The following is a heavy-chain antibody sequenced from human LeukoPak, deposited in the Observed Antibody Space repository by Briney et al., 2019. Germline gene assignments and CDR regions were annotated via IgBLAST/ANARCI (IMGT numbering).Heavy chain of an antibody. J-gene: IGHJ4*02. CDR3: TTDLDGYDY. V-gene: IGHV3-11*05. CDR1: GFTFSDYY. D-gene: IGHD5-18*01. Sequence: GGSLRLSCAASGFTFSDYYMSWIRQAPGKGLEWVSYISSRSSHTNYADSVKGRFTISRDNAKNSLYLQMNSLKTEDTAVYYCTTDLDGYDYWGQGTLVTVSS. CDR2: ISSRSSHT.